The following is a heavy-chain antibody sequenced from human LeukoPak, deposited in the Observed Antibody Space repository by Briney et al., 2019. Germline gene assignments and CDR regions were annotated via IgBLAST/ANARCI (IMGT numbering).Heavy chain of an antibody. J-gene: IGHJ6*02. D-gene: IGHD1-26*01. CDR3: TRVRRSGSYLGNYYYYGMDV. Sequence: GGSLRLSCAASGFTFSNYGLHWVRQAPGKGLEWVGFIRSKAYGGTTEYAASVKGRFTISRDDSKSIAYLQMNSLKTEDTAVYYCTRVRRSGSYLGNYYYYGMDVWGQGTTVTVSS. CDR1: GFTFSNYG. V-gene: IGHV3-49*04. CDR2: IRSKAYGGTT.